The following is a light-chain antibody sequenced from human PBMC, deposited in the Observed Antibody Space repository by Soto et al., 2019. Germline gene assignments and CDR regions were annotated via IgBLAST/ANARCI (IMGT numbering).Light chain of an antibody. CDR1: QAINSY. CDR2: GGS. V-gene: IGKV1-9*01. CDR3: QHLNAFPLT. Sequence: IQLTQSPSSLSASVGDRVTITCRASQAINSYFAWYQQEPGKAPKLLIYGGSTLQSGVPSRFSGSGSGTDFTLTISSLQSEDFATYYCQHLNAFPLTFGGGTKVEI. J-gene: IGKJ4*01.